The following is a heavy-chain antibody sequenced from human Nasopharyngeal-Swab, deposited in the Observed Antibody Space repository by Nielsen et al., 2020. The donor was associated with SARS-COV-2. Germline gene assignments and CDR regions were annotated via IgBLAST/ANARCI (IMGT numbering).Heavy chain of an antibody. V-gene: IGHV3-43*02. J-gene: IGHJ4*02. CDR1: GFTFDDYA. D-gene: IGHD1-26*01. CDR3: AKGGRGSCIDY. CDR2: ISGDGGST. Sequence: GESLKISCAASGFTFDDYAMYWVRQAPGKGLEWVSLISGDGGSTYYADSVKGRFTISRDNSKNSLYLQMNSLRTEDTALYYCAKGGRGSCIDYWGQGTLVTVSS.